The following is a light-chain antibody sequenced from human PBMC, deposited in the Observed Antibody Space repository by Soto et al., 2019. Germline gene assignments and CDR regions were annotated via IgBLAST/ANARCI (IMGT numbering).Light chain of an antibody. CDR3: QQQDNWPRT. CDR2: GAS. CDR1: QSVYKN. Sequence: EIVLTKSPATLSGSPGERASLSCRASQSVYKNLAWYQQTPGQATRILIHGASTRATGIPARVSGIWYGTEVTLTISSLQSEEWALYDGQQQDNWPRTFGQGTKVDI. V-gene: IGKV3-15*01. J-gene: IGKJ1*01.